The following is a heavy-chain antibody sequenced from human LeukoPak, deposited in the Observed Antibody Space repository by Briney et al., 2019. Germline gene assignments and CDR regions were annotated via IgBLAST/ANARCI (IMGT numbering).Heavy chain of an antibody. CDR2: MNPNSGNT. Sequence: ASVKVSCKASGYTFTSYDINWVRQATGQGLEWMGWMNPNSGNTGYAQKFQGRVTMTRNTSISTAYMELSSLRSEDTAVYYCARDRSASHDFDYWGQGTLVTVSS. CDR1: GYTFTSYD. D-gene: IGHD3-3*01. J-gene: IGHJ4*02. CDR3: ARDRSASHDFDY. V-gene: IGHV1-8*02.